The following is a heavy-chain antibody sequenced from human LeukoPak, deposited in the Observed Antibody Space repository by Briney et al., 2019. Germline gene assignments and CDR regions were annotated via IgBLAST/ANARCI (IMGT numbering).Heavy chain of an antibody. CDR2: INHSGST. CDR1: GGSFSGYY. CDR3: ARLNTANLDY. J-gene: IGHJ4*02. V-gene: IGHV4-34*01. D-gene: IGHD5-18*01. Sequence: SETLSLTCAVYGGSFSGYYWSWIRQPPGKGLEWIGEINHSGSTNYNPSLKSRVTISVDTSKNQFSLKLSSVTAADTAVYYCARLNTANLDYWGQGTLVTVSS.